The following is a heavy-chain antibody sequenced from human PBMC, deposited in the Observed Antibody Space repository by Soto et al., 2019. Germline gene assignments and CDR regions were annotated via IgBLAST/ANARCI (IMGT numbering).Heavy chain of an antibody. D-gene: IGHD2-15*01. CDR2: IYYSGST. CDR3: ARENIVVVVAATAFRAFDI. J-gene: IGHJ3*02. V-gene: IGHV4-59*01. CDR1: GGSISSYY. Sequence: SETLSLTCTVSGGSISSYYWSWIRQPPGKGLEWIGYIYYSGSTNYNPSLKSRVTISVDTSKNQFSLKLSSVAAADTAVYYCARENIVVVVAATAFRAFDIWGQGTMVTVSS.